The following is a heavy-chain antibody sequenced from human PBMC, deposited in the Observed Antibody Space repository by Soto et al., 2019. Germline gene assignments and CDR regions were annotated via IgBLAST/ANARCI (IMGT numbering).Heavy chain of an antibody. V-gene: IGHV4-39*01. CDR2: IHNSGTT. CDR3: ARRESSQSSLDY. CDR1: GGSISSDSYL. J-gene: IGHJ4*02. Sequence: SETLSLTCTVSGGSISSDSYLWDWIRQPPGRGLEWIGTIHNSGTTYYNPSLKSRVTISVDTSNNQFSLRLSSVAAADTAVFYCARRESSQSSLDYWGQGILVTVSS.